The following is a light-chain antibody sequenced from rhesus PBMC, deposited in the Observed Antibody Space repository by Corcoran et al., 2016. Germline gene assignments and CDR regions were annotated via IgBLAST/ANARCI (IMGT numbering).Light chain of an antibody. CDR1: QSFSSR. CDR3: QRYYRYPFT. Sequence: DIQMTQSPSSPSASVGDTVTITCRACQSFSSRLAWYQQKPGKAPTLLFYTASRMQSGVPSRFSGSKSGTAFTLTISSLQPEDIASYYCQRYYRYPFTFGPGTKLDIK. V-gene: IGKV1-46*01. J-gene: IGKJ3*01. CDR2: TAS.